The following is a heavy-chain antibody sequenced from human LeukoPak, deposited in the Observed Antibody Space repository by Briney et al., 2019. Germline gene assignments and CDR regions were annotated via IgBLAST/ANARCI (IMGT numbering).Heavy chain of an antibody. CDR3: ARATTYYDFWSGYSTQYYFDY. J-gene: IGHJ4*02. V-gene: IGHV4-34*01. CDR2: INHSGGT. D-gene: IGHD3-3*01. CDR1: GGSFSGYY. Sequence: SETLSLTCAVYGGSFSGYYWSWIRQPPGKGLEWIGEINHSGGTNYNPSLKSRVTISVDTSKNQFSLKLSSVTAADTAVYYCARATTYYDFWSGYSTQYYFDYWGQGTLVTVSS.